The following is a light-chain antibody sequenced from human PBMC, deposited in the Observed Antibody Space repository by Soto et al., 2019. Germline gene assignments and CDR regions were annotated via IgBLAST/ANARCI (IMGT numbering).Light chain of an antibody. CDR3: LQLNSFPIP. J-gene: IGKJ3*01. CDR1: QGIANF. V-gene: IGKV1-9*01. Sequence: IQLTQSPSSLSASVGDRVTISCRASQGIANFLAWYQQKPGKAPKLLIYGASTLQSGVPSRFSGSGSGTDFTLTISSLQREDFATYYFLQLNSFPIPFGPGTKVDI. CDR2: GAS.